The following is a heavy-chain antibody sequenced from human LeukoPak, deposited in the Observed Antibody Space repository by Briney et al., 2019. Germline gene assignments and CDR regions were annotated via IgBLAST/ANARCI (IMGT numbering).Heavy chain of an antibody. CDR1: GYTFTIYA. CDR3: ARVLSRGSGKISDY. CDR2: INTNTGNP. Sequence: ASVTVSCKASGYTFTIYAMNWVRQAPGQGLEWMGWINTNTGNPTYAQGFTGRFVFSLDTSVSTAYLQISSLKAEDTAVYYCARVLSRGSGKISDYWGQGTLVTVSS. V-gene: IGHV7-4-1*02. J-gene: IGHJ4*02. D-gene: IGHD6-19*01.